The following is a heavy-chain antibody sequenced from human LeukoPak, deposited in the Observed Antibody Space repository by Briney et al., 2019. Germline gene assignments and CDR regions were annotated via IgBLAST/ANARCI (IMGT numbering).Heavy chain of an antibody. J-gene: IGHJ4*02. Sequence: PGGSLRLSCAASGFTFSSYGMHWVRQAPGKGLEWVAFIRYDGSNKYYADSVKGRFTISRDNAKNSLYLQMNSLRAEDTAVYYCARDKIVGATNFDNWGQGTLVTVSS. CDR1: GFTFSSYG. CDR3: ARDKIVGATNFDN. CDR2: IRYDGSNK. V-gene: IGHV3-30*02. D-gene: IGHD1-26*01.